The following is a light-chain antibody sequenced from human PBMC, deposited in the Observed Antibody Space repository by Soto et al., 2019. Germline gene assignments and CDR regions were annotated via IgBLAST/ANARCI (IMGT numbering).Light chain of an antibody. V-gene: IGLV2-8*01. CDR3: SSYAGSNTWVL. J-gene: IGLJ1*01. CDR1: SSDVGGYDF. CDR2: EVS. Sequence: QSALTQPPSASGSPGQSVTISCTGTSSDVGGYDFVSWYQQHPGKAPKLMIYEVSMRSSGVPDRFSGSKSGNTASLTVSGLQPEDEADYYCSSYAGSNTWVLFGTGTKLTVL.